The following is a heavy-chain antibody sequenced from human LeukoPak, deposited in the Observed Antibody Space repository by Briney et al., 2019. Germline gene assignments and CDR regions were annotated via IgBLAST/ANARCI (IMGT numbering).Heavy chain of an antibody. Sequence: SETLSLTCTVSRGSLSNYYLRWIRQPPGKGLEWMGYFYYSGSTKYNPSLNSRVTTPVDTSKNQLSLKLSSVTAADTAVYYRARGDEIIAAAGGTRFDTWGQGTLGTVSP. V-gene: IGHV4-59*01. D-gene: IGHD6-13*01. CDR1: RGSLSNYY. CDR3: ARGDEIIAAAGGTRFDT. CDR2: FYYSGST. J-gene: IGHJ5*02.